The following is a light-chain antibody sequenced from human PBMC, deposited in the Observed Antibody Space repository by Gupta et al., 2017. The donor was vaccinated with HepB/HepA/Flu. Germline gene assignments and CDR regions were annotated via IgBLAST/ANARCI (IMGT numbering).Light chain of an antibody. CDR3: SSYTSSNSWV. V-gene: IGLV2-14*03. CDR2: DVS. Sequence: QSALTQPASVSGSPGQSITISCTGTSSDVGSYIYVSWHQQHPGKVPKVMIYDVSNRPSGVSNRFSGSKSGNTASLTISGLQAEDEADYYCSSYTSSNSWVFGGGTKLTVL. CDR1: SSDVGSYIY. J-gene: IGLJ3*02.